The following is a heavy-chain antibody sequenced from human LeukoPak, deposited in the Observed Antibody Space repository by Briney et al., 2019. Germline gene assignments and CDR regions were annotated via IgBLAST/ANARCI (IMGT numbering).Heavy chain of an antibody. CDR1: GGSISSGSYY. V-gene: IGHV4-61*02. Sequence: PSETLSLTCTVSGGSISSGSYYWSWIRQPAGKGLEWIGRIYTSGSTNYNPSLKSRVTISVDTSKNQFSLKLTSVTAADTAIYYCARDGRSGYEDLWGPGTLVTVSS. CDR3: ARDGRSGYEDL. CDR2: IYTSGST. D-gene: IGHD5-12*01. J-gene: IGHJ5*02.